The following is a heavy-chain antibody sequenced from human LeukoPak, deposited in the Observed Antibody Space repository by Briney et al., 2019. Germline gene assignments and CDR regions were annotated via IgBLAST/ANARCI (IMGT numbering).Heavy chain of an antibody. CDR2: IYYSGST. V-gene: IGHV4-59*08. CDR3: ARHRPLIGMDV. J-gene: IGHJ6*02. Sequence: SETLSLTCTVSGGSISSYYWSWIRQPPGKGLEWIGYIYYSGSTNYNPSLKSRVTISVDTSKNQFSLKLSSVTAADTAVYYCARHRPLIGMDVWGQGTTVTVSS. CDR1: GGSISSYY. D-gene: IGHD2-8*01.